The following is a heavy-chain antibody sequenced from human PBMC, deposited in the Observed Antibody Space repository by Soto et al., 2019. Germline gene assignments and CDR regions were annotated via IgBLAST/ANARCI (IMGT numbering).Heavy chain of an antibody. CDR2: ISSSSSYI. Sequence: EVQLVESGGGLVKPGGSLRLSCAASGFTFSSYSMNWVRQAPGKGLEWVSSISSSSSYIYYADSVKGRFTISRDNAKNSLYLQMNSLRVEDTAVYYCARGFQDYYDSSGYYDWFDPWGQGTLVTVSS. CDR1: GFTFSSYS. CDR3: ARGFQDYYDSSGYYDWFDP. D-gene: IGHD3-22*01. V-gene: IGHV3-21*01. J-gene: IGHJ5*02.